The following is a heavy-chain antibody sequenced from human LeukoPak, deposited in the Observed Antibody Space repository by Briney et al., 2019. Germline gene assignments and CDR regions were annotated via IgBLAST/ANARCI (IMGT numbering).Heavy chain of an antibody. CDR2: INHSGST. V-gene: IGHV4-34*01. Sequence: SETLSLICAVYGGSFSGYYWSWIRQPPGKGLEWIGEINHSGSTNYNPSLKSRVTISVDTSKNQFSLKLSSVTAADTAVYYCARAWLVPDYWGQGTLVTVSS. CDR1: GGSFSGYY. CDR3: ARAWLVPDY. D-gene: IGHD6-19*01. J-gene: IGHJ4*02.